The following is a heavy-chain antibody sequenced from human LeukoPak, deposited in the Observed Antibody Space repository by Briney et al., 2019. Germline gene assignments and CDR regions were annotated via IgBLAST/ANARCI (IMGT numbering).Heavy chain of an antibody. Sequence: GGSLRLSCAASGFTFSSYGMHWVRQAPGKGLEWVAFIRYDGSNKYYADSVKGRFTISRDNSKNTLYLQMNSLRAEDTAVYYYAKEEFCSGGSCYPDYWGQGTLVTVSS. V-gene: IGHV3-30*02. CDR2: IRYDGSNK. J-gene: IGHJ4*02. CDR1: GFTFSSYG. CDR3: AKEEFCSGGSCYPDY. D-gene: IGHD2-15*01.